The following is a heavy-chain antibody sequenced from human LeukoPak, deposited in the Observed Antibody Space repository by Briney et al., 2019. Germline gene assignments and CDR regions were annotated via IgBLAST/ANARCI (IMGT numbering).Heavy chain of an antibody. V-gene: IGHV5-51*01. J-gene: IGHJ4*02. CDR1: GYSFTSYW. Sequence: GESLKISCKGSGYSFTSYWIGWVRQMPGKGLEWMGIIYPGDSDTRYSPSFQGQVTISADKSISTAYLLWSSLKASDTAMYYCARRGYYGSGSYTIFDYWGQGTLVTVSS. CDR2: IYPGDSDT. D-gene: IGHD3-10*01. CDR3: ARRGYYGSGSYTIFDY.